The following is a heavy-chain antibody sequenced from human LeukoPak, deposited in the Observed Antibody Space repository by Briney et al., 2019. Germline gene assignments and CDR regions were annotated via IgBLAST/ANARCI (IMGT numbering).Heavy chain of an antibody. D-gene: IGHD6-19*01. CDR1: GGTFSSYA. Sequence: RASVKVSCKASGGTFSSYAISWVRQAPGQGLEWMGGIIPIFGTANYAQKFQGRVTITADKSTSTAYMELSSLRSEDTAVYYCARDSPYSSGWRDAFDIWGQGTLVTVSS. CDR2: IIPIFGTA. CDR3: ARDSPYSSGWRDAFDI. V-gene: IGHV1-69*06. J-gene: IGHJ3*02.